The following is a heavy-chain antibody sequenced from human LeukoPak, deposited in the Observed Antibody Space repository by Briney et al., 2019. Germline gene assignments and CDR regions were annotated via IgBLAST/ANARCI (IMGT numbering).Heavy chain of an antibody. Sequence: SETLSLTCTVSGGSICSYYWSWIRQPPGKGLEWIGYIYYSGSTNYNPSLKSRVTISVDTSKNQFSLKLSSVTAADTAVYYCARGVVGATEDYWGQGTLVTVSS. CDR2: IYYSGST. CDR3: ARGVVGATEDY. CDR1: GGSICSYY. V-gene: IGHV4-59*01. J-gene: IGHJ4*02. D-gene: IGHD1-26*01.